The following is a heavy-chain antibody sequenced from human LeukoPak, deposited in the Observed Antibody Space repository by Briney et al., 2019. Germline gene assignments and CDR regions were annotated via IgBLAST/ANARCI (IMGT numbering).Heavy chain of an antibody. D-gene: IGHD2-21*01. V-gene: IGHV1-2*02. Sequence: GASVKVSCKASGYTFTDYYMNWVRQAPGQGLEWMGWINPNSGGTNYAQKFQGRVTMTRDTSISTAYMELSRLRSDDTAVYYCARGGTPSYYYYMDVWGKGTTVTVSS. J-gene: IGHJ6*03. CDR3: ARGGTPSYYYYMDV. CDR2: INPNSGGT. CDR1: GYTFTDYY.